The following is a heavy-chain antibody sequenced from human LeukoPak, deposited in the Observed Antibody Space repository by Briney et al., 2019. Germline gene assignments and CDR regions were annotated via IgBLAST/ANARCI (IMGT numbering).Heavy chain of an antibody. J-gene: IGHJ6*02. CDR2: ISGSGGST. V-gene: IGHV3-23*01. CDR1: GFTFSSYA. Sequence: PGGSLRLSCAASGFTFSSYAMSWVRQAPGKGLEWVSAISGSGGSTYYADSVKGRFTISRDNSKNTLYLQMNSLRAEDTAVYYCAKAYYYDSSGYYGSPLRYGMDVWGQGTTVTVSS. CDR3: AKAYYYDSSGYYGSPLRYGMDV. D-gene: IGHD3-22*01.